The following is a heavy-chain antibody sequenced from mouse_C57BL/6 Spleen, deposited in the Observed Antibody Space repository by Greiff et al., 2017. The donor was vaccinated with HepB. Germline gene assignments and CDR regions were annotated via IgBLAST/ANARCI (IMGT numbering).Heavy chain of an antibody. CDR2: IDPETGGT. CDR3: SITTVVETPFAY. D-gene: IGHD1-1*01. Sequence: VKLMESGAELVRPGASVTLSCKASGYTFTDYEMHWVKQTPVHGLEWIGAIDPETGGTAYNQKFKGKAILTADKSSSTAYMELRSLTSEDSAVYYCSITTVVETPFAYWGQGTLVTVSA. V-gene: IGHV1-15*01. CDR1: GYTFTDYE. J-gene: IGHJ3*01.